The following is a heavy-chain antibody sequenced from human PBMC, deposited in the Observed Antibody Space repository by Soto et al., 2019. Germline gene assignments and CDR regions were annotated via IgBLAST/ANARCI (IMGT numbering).Heavy chain of an antibody. J-gene: IGHJ6*02. D-gene: IGHD6-19*01. CDR1: GGPIRGYH. Sequence: SETLSLTCTVSGGPIRGYHWSWIRQPPGKGLEWIGYIYYNGSTNLNPSLKSRVSISVDMSKNQFSLKLSSVTAADTAVYYCARDELAVAATRYFFGMDVRGQGTTVTVSS. CDR2: IYYNGST. V-gene: IGHV4-59*01. CDR3: ARDELAVAATRYFFGMDV.